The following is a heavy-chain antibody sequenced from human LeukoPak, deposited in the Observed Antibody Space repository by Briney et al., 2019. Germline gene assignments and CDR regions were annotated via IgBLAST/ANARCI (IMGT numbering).Heavy chain of an antibody. J-gene: IGHJ4*02. CDR3: ARDHGGYETEYYFDY. V-gene: IGHV1-2*02. Sequence: VASVKVSCKASGYTFTDYHLHWVRQAPGQGLEWMGWINPNSGGTNYAQRFQGRVTMTGDTSISTAYMELSSLRSDDTALYYCARDHGGYETEYYFDYWGQGTLVTVSS. CDR1: GYTFTDYH. CDR2: INPNSGGT. D-gene: IGHD5-12*01.